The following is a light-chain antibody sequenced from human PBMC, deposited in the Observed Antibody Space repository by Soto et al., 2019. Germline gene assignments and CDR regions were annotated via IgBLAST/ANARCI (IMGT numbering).Light chain of an antibody. V-gene: IGLV1-44*01. J-gene: IGLJ2*01. CDR3: AAWDESLNGLV. CDR1: SSNIGSNT. Sequence: QSVLTQPPSASGTPGQRVTISCSGSSSNIGSNTVNWYQQLPGTAPKLLIYSNNQRPSGVPYRFSGSKSGTSASLAISGLQSDDEAAYYCAAWDESLNGLVFGGGTKLTVL. CDR2: SNN.